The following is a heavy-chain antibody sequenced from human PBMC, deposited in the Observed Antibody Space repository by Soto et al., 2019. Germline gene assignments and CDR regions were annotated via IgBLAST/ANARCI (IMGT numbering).Heavy chain of an antibody. Sequence: QVQLVESGGGVVQPGGSLRLSCSASGFTFSRYAMHWVRQAPGEGLDWVAVVSFDGSNEYHAESVRGRFTISRDTSKNTLYLQMNSLRPEDTAVYFCARPRMTTTTRDHGRDVWGRGTTVTVSS. J-gene: IGHJ6*02. CDR1: GFTFSRYA. CDR2: VSFDGSNE. D-gene: IGHD4-17*01. CDR3: ARPRMTTTTRDHGRDV. V-gene: IGHV3-30-3*01.